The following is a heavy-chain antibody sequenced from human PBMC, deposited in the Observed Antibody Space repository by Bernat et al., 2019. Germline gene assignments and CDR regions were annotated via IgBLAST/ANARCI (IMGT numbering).Heavy chain of an antibody. V-gene: IGHV3-33*01. CDR2: IWSDGNNK. CDR3: ARDNDGSSHYDQFDY. J-gene: IGHJ4*02. D-gene: IGHD3-22*01. CDR1: GFTFTTYG. Sequence: QVQLVESGGGVVQPGTSLTLSCATSGFTFTTYGIHWVRQAPGKGLVWVAVIWSDGNNKYYVDSVKGRFTISRDNSESTVYLRMNSLRAEDTAVYYCARDNDGSSHYDQFDYWDQGTLVTVSS.